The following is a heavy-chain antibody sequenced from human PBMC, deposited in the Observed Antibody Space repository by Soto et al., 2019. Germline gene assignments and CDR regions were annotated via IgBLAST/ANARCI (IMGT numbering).Heavy chain of an antibody. CDR2: IYYSGST. V-gene: IGHV4-59*01. Sequence: PSETLSLTCTVSGGSISSYYWSWIRQPPGKGLEWIGYIYYSGSTNYNPSLKSRVTISVDTSKNQFSLKLSSVTAADTAVYYCARGFPDSSAVDIWGQGTMVTVSS. D-gene: IGHD3-22*01. CDR1: GGSISSYY. CDR3: ARGFPDSSAVDI. J-gene: IGHJ3*02.